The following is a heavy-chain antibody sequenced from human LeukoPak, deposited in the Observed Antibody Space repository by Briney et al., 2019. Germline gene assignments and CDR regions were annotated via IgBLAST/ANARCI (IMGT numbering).Heavy chain of an antibody. CDR3: ARAIYIVVVPAYDY. D-gene: IGHD2-2*01. V-gene: IGHV1-2*02. CDR2: TNPNSGGT. J-gene: IGHJ4*02. CDR1: GYTFTGYY. Sequence: ASVKVSCKASGYTFTGYYMHWVRQAPGQGLELMGWTNPNSGGTNYAQKFQGRVTMTRDTSISTAYMELSRLRSDDTAVYYCARAIYIVVVPAYDYWGQGTLVIVSS.